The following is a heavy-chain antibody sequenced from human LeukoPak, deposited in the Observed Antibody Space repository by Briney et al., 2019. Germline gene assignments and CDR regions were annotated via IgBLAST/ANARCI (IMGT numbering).Heavy chain of an antibody. D-gene: IGHD6-6*01. CDR3: ARRLSTYSSSPYFDC. Sequence: SKTLSLTCTVSGGSISSSSYYWGWIRQPPGKGLEWIGSIYYSGGTYYNPSLKSRVTISVDTSKNQFSLKLSSVTAADTAVYYCARRLSTYSSSPYFDCWGQGTLVTVSS. CDR1: GGSISSSSYY. V-gene: IGHV4-39*01. CDR2: IYYSGGT. J-gene: IGHJ4*02.